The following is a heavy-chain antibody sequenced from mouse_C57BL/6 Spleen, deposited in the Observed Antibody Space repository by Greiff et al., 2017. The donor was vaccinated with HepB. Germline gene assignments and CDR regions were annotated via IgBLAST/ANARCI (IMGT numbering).Heavy chain of an antibody. J-gene: IGHJ2*01. CDR3: ARNHYGTFDY. Sequence: QVHVKQPGAELVRPGSSVKLSCKASGYTFTSYWMHWVKQRPIQGLEWIGNIDPSDSETHYNQKFKDKATLTVDKSSSTAYMQLSSLTSEDSAVYYCARNHYGTFDYWGQGTTLTVSS. CDR2: IDPSDSET. D-gene: IGHD1-1*01. CDR1: GYTFTSYW. V-gene: IGHV1-52*01.